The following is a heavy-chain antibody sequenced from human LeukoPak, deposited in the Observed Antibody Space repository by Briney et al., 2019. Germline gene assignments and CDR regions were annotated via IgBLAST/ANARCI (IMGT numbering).Heavy chain of an antibody. CDR2: PYYSGST. V-gene: IGHV4-59*08. CDR1: GGSISGYF. CDR3: ARLLAVAGGDAFDI. Sequence: PSETLSLTCTVSGGSISGYFWSWIRQPPGKGLELIGYPYYSGSTNYNPSLKSRVTVSVDTSKDQFSLRLSSVTAADTAVYYCARLLAVAGGDAFDIWGQGKMVTVSS. D-gene: IGHD6-19*01. J-gene: IGHJ3*02.